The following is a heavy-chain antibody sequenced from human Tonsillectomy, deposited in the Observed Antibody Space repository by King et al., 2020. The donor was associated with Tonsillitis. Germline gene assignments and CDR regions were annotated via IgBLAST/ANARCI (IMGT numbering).Heavy chain of an antibody. J-gene: IGHJ4*02. CDR3: AKQSFDILTGYRIYHFDS. CDR2: ISGSGGTT. Sequence: VQLVESGGGLVQPGGSLRLSCAASGFTFSSYAMSWVRQAPGKGLEWVSAISGSGGTTYDADSVKGRFSISRDNSKNTLYLQLNSLRGEDTAVYYCAKQSFDILTGYRIYHFDSWGQGTLVTVSS. D-gene: IGHD3-9*01. V-gene: IGHV3-23*04. CDR1: GFTFSSYA.